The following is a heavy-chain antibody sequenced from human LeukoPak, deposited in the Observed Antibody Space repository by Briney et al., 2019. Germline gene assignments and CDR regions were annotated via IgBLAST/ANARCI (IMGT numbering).Heavy chain of an antibody. J-gene: IGHJ4*02. Sequence: SETLSLTSAVYGGSFSGYYWSWIRQPPGKGLEWIGEINHSGSTNYNPSLKSRVTISVDTSKNQFSLKLSSVTAADTAVYYCARFPGIAAACDFWGQGTLVSVSS. V-gene: IGHV4-34*01. CDR2: INHSGST. CDR1: GGSFSGYY. D-gene: IGHD6-13*01. CDR3: ARFPGIAAACDF.